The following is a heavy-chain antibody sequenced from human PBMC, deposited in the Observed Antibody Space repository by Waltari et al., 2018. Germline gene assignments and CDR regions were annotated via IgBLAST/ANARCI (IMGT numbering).Heavy chain of an antibody. D-gene: IGHD3-10*01. J-gene: IGHJ4*02. V-gene: IGHV3-23*01. CDR1: GFTFSSYA. Sequence: EVQLLESGGGLVQPGGSLRLSCAASGFTFSSYAMIWVGQAPGKGLEWVSAISGSGGSTYYADSVKGRFTISRDNSKNTLYLQMNSLRAEDTAVYYCAKYQGSGSYYLIDYWGQGTLVTVSS. CDR3: AKYQGSGSYYLIDY. CDR2: ISGSGGST.